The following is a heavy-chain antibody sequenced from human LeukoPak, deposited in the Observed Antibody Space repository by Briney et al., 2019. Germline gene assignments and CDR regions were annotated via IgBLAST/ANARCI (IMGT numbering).Heavy chain of an antibody. CDR3: ARGPPTVGYGMDA. V-gene: IGHV4-34*01. Sequence: SETLSLTCAVYGGSFSGYYWSWIRQPPGKGLEWIGEINHSGSTNYNPSLKSRVTISVDTSKNQFSLKVSSVTAADTAVYYCARGPPTVGYGMDAWGQGTTVTISS. J-gene: IGHJ6*02. CDR2: INHSGST. CDR1: GGSFSGYY. D-gene: IGHD4-17*01.